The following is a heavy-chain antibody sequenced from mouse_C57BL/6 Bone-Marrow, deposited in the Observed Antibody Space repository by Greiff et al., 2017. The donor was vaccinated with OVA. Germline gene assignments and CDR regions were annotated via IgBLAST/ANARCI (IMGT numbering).Heavy chain of an antibody. CDR2: ISYDGSN. CDR1: GYSITSGYY. Sequence: EVQLQQSGPGLVKPSQSLSLTCSVTGYSITSGYYWNWIRQFPGNKLEWMGYISYDGSNNYNPSLKNRISITRDTSKNQFFLKLNSVTTEDTATYYCARYYSNLWYFDYWGQGTTLTVSS. CDR3: ARYYSNLWYFDY. J-gene: IGHJ2*01. D-gene: IGHD2-5*01. V-gene: IGHV3-6*01.